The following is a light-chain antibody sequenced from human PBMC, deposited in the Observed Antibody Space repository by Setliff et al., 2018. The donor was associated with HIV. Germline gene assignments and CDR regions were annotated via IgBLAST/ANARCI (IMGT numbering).Light chain of an antibody. V-gene: IGLV2-14*01. J-gene: IGLJ6*01. CDR3: SSYTTSTTLV. Sequence: QSALTQPASVSGSPGQSITISCTGTSSDVDGYNYVSWYQQHPGKAPKLMIYEVSNRPSGVSNRFSGSKSGKTASLTIPGLQAEDEAEYYCSSYTTSTTLVFGRGTKVTVL. CDR2: EVS. CDR1: SSDVDGYNY.